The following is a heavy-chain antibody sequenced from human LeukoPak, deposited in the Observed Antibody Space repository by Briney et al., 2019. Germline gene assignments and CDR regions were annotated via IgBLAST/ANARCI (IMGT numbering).Heavy chain of an antibody. D-gene: IGHD4-11*01. Sequence: RGGSLRLSCAASGFTLSDYYMSWIRKARGEGLEWVSYISSSGSTIYYADSVKGRFTISRDNAKNSLYLQMNSLRAEDTAVYYCARDLDYSNYGVFYYYYMDVWGKGTTVTVSS. CDR2: ISSSGSTI. CDR3: ARDLDYSNYGVFYYYYMDV. CDR1: GFTLSDYY. V-gene: IGHV3-11*04. J-gene: IGHJ6*03.